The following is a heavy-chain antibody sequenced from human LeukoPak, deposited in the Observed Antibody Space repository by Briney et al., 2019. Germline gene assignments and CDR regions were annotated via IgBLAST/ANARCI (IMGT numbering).Heavy chain of an antibody. Sequence: GGSLRLSCAASDSTFNGFALNWVRQAPGKXXXXXSSISSXXXXXSYAVSVRGRFTISRDSAKNSLYLQMNSLRAEDTAVYYCAREKSKLLWAGDLLRPEYYYYMDVWGKGTTVTVSS. V-gene: IGHV3-21*01. D-gene: IGHD3-10*01. CDR3: AREKSKLLWAGDLLRPEYYYYMDV. CDR2: ISSXXXXX. CDR1: DSTFNGFA. J-gene: IGHJ6*03.